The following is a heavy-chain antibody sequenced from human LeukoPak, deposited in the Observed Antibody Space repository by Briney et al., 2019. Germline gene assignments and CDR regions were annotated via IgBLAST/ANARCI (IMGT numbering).Heavy chain of an antibody. V-gene: IGHV4-30-4*08. D-gene: IGHD3-22*01. J-gene: IGHJ4*02. CDR2: IDYSGST. CDR1: GGSISSSDYY. CDR3: ARDRWDTSGYYSTFDY. Sequence: SQTLSLTCTVSGGSISSSDYYWIWIRQPPGKGLEWIGYIDYSGSTYYNPSLKSRVTISLDTSKNQFSLRLTSVTAADTAVYYCARDRWDTSGYYSTFDYWGRGTLVTVSS.